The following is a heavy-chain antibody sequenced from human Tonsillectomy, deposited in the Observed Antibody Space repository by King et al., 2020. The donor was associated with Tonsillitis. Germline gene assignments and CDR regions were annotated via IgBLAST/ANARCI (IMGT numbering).Heavy chain of an antibody. CDR3: TMYHSSGYY. CDR1: GFTFGDYA. D-gene: IGHD3-22*01. J-gene: IGHJ4*02. Sequence: VQLVESGGGLVQPGRSLRLSCTASGFTFGDYAMSWVRQAPGKGLEWVGFIRSKAYGGTTEYAASVKGRFTISRDDSKSIAYLQMNSLKTEDTAVYYCTMYHSSGYYWGQGNLVTVSS. CDR2: IRSKAYGGTT. V-gene: IGHV3-49*04.